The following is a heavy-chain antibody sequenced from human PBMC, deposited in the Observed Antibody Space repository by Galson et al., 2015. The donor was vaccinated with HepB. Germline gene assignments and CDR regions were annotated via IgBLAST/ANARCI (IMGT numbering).Heavy chain of an antibody. CDR2: ISAYNGNT. CDR3: ARGKVVVVVAATLIGWFDP. D-gene: IGHD2-15*01. Sequence: SVKVSCKASGYTFTSYGISWVRQAPGQGLEWMGWISAYNGNTNYAQKLQGRVTMTTDTSTSTAYMELRSLRSDDTAVYYCARGKVVVVVAATLIGWFDPWGQGTLVTVSS. J-gene: IGHJ5*02. CDR1: GYTFTSYG. V-gene: IGHV1-18*01.